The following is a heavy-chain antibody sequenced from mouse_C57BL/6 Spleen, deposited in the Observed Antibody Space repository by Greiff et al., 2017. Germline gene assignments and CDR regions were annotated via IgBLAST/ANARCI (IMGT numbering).Heavy chain of an antibody. CDR3: ANLNWEFFDY. CDR2: IHPSDSDT. J-gene: IGHJ2*01. Sequence: QVHVKQPGAELVKPGASVKVSCKASGYTFTSYWMHWVKQRPGQGLEWIGRIHPSDSDTNYNQKFKGKATLTVDKSSSTAYMQLSSLTSEDSAVYYCANLNWEFFDYWGQGTTLTVSS. D-gene: IGHD4-1*02. CDR1: GYTFTSYW. V-gene: IGHV1-74*01.